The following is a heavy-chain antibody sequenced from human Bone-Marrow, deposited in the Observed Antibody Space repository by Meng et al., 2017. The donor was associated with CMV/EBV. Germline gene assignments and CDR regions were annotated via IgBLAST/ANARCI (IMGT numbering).Heavy chain of an antibody. D-gene: IGHD1-26*01. Sequence: AFGFTFSSYAMSWVRQAPGKGLEWVSAISGSGGSTYYADSVKGRFTISRDNSKNTLYLQMNSLRAEDTAVYYCAKDREWELHPFDYWGQGTLVTVSS. V-gene: IGHV3-23*01. J-gene: IGHJ4*02. CDR3: AKDREWELHPFDY. CDR1: GFTFSSYA. CDR2: ISGSGGST.